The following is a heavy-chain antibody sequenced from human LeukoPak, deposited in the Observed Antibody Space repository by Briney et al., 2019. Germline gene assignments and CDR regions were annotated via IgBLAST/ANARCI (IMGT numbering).Heavy chain of an antibody. J-gene: IGHJ4*02. D-gene: IGHD3-22*01. CDR2: IYSGGST. Sequence: GGSLRLSCAASGFTVSSNYMSWVRQAPGKGLEWVSVIYSGGSTYYADSVKGRFTISRDNSKNTLYLQMNSLRAEDTAVYYCARLSDSSGYGIDYWGQRTLVTVSS. CDR3: ARLSDSSGYGIDY. V-gene: IGHV3-53*01. CDR1: GFTVSSNY.